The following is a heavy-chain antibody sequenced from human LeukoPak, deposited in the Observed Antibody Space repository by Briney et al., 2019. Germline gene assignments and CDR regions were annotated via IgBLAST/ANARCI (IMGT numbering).Heavy chain of an antibody. CDR3: AREESMVRGTSWFDP. D-gene: IGHD3-10*01. V-gene: IGHV4-59*11. J-gene: IGHJ5*02. CDR1: GGSISSHY. CDR2: IYYSGST. Sequence: SETLSLTCTVSGGSISSHYWSWIRQPPGKGLEWIGYIYYSGSTSYNPSLKSRVTISVDTSKNQFSLKLSSVTAADTAVYYCAREESMVRGTSWFDPWGQGALVTVSS.